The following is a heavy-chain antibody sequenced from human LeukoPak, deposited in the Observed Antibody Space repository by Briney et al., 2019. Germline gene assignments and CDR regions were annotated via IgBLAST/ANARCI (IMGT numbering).Heavy chain of an antibody. V-gene: IGHV3-30*04. CDR2: ISYDGIIE. Sequence: GRSLRLSCAASGFAFSSFAMHWVRQAPGKGLEWVSLISYDGIIEDYSDSVKGRFTISRDNFKNTLFLQMNSLRDEDTAVYYCAKDLRVHWGQGTLVTVSS. J-gene: IGHJ4*02. CDR3: AKDLRVH. CDR1: GFAFSSFA. D-gene: IGHD3-10*01.